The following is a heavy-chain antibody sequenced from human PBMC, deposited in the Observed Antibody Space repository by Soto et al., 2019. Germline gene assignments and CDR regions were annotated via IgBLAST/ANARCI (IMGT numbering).Heavy chain of an antibody. V-gene: IGHV5-51*01. CDR1: GYNVAGYW. J-gene: IGHJ4*02. D-gene: IGHD3-3*01. CDR2: IYPSDSDT. Sequence: LKISCKGSGYNVAGYWIAWVRQMPGKGLELMGIIYPSDSDTRYRPSFQGQVTISADKSISSAYLQWSSLRASDTAMYYCARGGVSTRTFDYWGQGTPVTVSS. CDR3: ARGGVSTRTFDY.